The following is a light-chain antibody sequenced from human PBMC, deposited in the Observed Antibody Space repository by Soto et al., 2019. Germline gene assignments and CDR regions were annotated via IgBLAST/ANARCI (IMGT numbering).Light chain of an antibody. CDR3: SSYAGSSNV. V-gene: IGLV1-40*01. CDR2: TNI. CDR1: DSNIGAGYD. Sequence: QSVLTQPPPVSGAPGQRVTISCTGSDSNIGAGYDVHWYQHFPGTAPKLLIYTNINRPSGVPDRFSGSKSGNTASLTVSGLQAEDEADYYCSSYAGSSNVFGTGTKLTVL. J-gene: IGLJ1*01.